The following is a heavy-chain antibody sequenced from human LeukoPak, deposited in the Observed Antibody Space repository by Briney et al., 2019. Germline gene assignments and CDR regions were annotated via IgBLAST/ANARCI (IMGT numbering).Heavy chain of an antibody. CDR2: IYARGST. CDR3: ARDGGAVAGLDY. D-gene: IGHD6-19*01. CDR1: GGSISNYY. V-gene: IGHV4-4*07. J-gene: IGHJ4*02. Sequence: SETLSLTCTVSGGSISNYYWNWIRQPAGKGLEYIGRIYARGSTDYNPSLRSRVTMSVDLSKNQFSLKLSSVTAADTAIYYCARDGGAVAGLDYWGQGTVVTVSS.